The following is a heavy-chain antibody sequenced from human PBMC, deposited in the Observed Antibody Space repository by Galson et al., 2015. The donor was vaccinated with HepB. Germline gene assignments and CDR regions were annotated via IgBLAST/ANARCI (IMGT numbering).Heavy chain of an antibody. D-gene: IGHD2-21*01. J-gene: IGHJ4*02. CDR2: IYYDGRT. CDR3: ARQQYSTGLLDY. Sequence: LSLTCTVSGGFITSYRWSWIRQPPGKGLEWIGDIYYDGRTNYNPSLRSRVTISEATSNNQFSVRLTSVTAADTAIYYCARQQYSTGLLDYWGPGTLVTVSS. V-gene: IGHV4-59*08. CDR1: GGFITSYR.